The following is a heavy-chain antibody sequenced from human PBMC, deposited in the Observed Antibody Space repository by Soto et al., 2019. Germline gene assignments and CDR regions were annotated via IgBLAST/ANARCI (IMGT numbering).Heavy chain of an antibody. Sequence: QVQLQESGPGLVKPSQTLSLTCTVSGGSISSGDYYWSWIRQPPGKGLEWIGYIYYSGSTYYNPSPKRRVTISLDTSKNQFALKLSPVTAAATAVYSCARASPVVTDVWGQGTTVTVSS. CDR3: ARASPVVTDV. D-gene: IGHD5-18*01. CDR1: GGSISSGDYY. V-gene: IGHV4-30-4*01. CDR2: IYYSGST. J-gene: IGHJ6*02.